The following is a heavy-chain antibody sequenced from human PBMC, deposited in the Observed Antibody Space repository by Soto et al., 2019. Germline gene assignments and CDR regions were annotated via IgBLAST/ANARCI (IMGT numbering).Heavy chain of an antibody. CDR2: VSDDGSNK. CDR3: ARDNAVGYRSSSQVGPHYYGMDV. CDR1: GFTFSGYA. D-gene: IGHD6-6*01. V-gene: IGHV3-30-3*01. J-gene: IGHJ6*02. Sequence: GGSLRLSCAASGFTFSGYAMHWVRQAPGKGLEWVAVVSDDGSNKYYADSVKGRFTISGDNSRNTLYLQMNSLRAEDMAVYYCARDNAVGYRSSSQVGPHYYGMDVWGRGTTVTVSS.